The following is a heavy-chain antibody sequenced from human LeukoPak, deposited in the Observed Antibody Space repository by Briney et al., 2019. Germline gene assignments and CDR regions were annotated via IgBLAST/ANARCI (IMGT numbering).Heavy chain of an antibody. CDR1: GYTFTSYG. CDR2: ISAYNGNT. J-gene: IGHJ4*02. Sequence: ASVKVSCKASGYTFTSYGISWVRQAPGQGLEWMGWISAYNGNTNYAQKLQGRVTMTTDTSTSTVYMELSSLRSEDTAVYYCARVNRRMVTAIPYYFDYWGQGTLVTVSS. CDR3: ARVNRRMVTAIPYYFDY. V-gene: IGHV1-18*01. D-gene: IGHD2-21*02.